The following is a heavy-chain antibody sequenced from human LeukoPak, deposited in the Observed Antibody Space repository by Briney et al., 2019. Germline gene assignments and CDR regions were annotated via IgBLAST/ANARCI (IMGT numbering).Heavy chain of an antibody. V-gene: IGHV1-2*02. CDR2: INPNTGAT. Sequence: ASVKVSCKPSGYTFTGYYLHWVRQAPGQGLEWMGWINPNTGATIYAEKFQGRVTMTRDTSIDTAYMEMRSLRSDETAVYYCARDRVGSGWPRPWYFEFWGQGTLTTVSS. CDR1: GYTFTGYY. CDR3: ARDRVGSGWPRPWYFEF. J-gene: IGHJ4*02. D-gene: IGHD6-19*01.